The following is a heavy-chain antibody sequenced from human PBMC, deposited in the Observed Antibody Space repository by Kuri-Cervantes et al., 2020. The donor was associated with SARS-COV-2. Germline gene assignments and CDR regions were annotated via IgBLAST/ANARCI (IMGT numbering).Heavy chain of an antibody. CDR2: IYYSGST. CDR3: ARGGTIFGVVTSPFDH. D-gene: IGHD3-3*01. J-gene: IGHJ4*02. Sequence: SETLSLTCTVSGGSISSGGYYWSWIRQHPGKGLDWIGYIYYSGSTYYNPSLKSRVTISVDTSKNQFSLNLSSVTAADTAVYYCARGGTIFGVVTSPFDHWGQGTLVTVSS. CDR1: GGSISSGGYY. V-gene: IGHV4-31*03.